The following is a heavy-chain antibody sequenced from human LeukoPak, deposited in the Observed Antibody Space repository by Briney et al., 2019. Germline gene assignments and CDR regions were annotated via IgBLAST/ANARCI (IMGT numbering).Heavy chain of an antibody. CDR3: VKYHNSCYAV. Sequence: GGSLRLSCSASGFTFNIYAMHWVRQAPGKGRECVSAISTDGGGTYYADSVKGRFTITRDNSKNTLYLHMSSLRTEDKAVYYCVKYHNSCYAVWGQGTLVAVSS. V-gene: IGHV3-64D*06. CDR1: GFTFNIYA. CDR2: ISTDGGGT. J-gene: IGHJ4*02. D-gene: IGHD2-2*01.